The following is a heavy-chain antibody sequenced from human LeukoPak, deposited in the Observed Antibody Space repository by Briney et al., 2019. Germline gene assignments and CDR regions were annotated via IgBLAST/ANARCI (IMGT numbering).Heavy chain of an antibody. CDR3: ARITSPTYYDSSGYYDY. CDR1: GYTFTSYG. CDR2: ISAYNGNT. D-gene: IGHD3-22*01. V-gene: IGHV1-18*01. J-gene: IGHJ4*02. Sequence: ASVKVSCKASGYTFTSYGISWVRQAPGQGLEWMGWISAYNGNTNYAQKLQGRVTMTTDTSTSIAYMELRSLRSDDTAVYYCARITSPTYYDSSGYYDYWGQGTLVTVSS.